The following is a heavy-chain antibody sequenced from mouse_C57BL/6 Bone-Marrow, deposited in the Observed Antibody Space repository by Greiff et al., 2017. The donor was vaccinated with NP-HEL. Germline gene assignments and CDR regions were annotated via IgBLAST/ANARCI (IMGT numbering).Heavy chain of an antibody. CDR2: IDPENGDT. CDR3: TTTNHGGFAY. J-gene: IGHJ3*01. CDR1: GFNIKDDY. Sequence: EVKLVESGAELVRPGASVKLSCTASGFNIKDDYMHWVKQRPEQGLEWIGWIDPENGDTEYASKFQGKATITADTSSNTAYLQLSSLTSEDTAVYYCTTTNHGGFAYWGQGTLVTVSA. V-gene: IGHV14-4*01. D-gene: IGHD1-3*01.